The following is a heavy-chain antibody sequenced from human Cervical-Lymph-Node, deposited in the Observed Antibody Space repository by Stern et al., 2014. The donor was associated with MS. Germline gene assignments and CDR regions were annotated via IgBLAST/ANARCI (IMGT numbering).Heavy chain of an antibody. J-gene: IGHJ5*01. CDR1: GSTFSTSW. CDR2: IKGDGSET. Sequence: EVQLVESGGGLVQPGGSQRLSCVASGSTFSTSWMSWVRQAPGKGLEWVANIKGDGSETYYLDSVKGRFPISRDNAKSSLYLEMNSLRAEDTAVYYCTRFLQSGWSDLFDSWGRGTLVTVSS. CDR3: TRFLQSGWSDLFDS. V-gene: IGHV3-7*01. D-gene: IGHD6-19*01.